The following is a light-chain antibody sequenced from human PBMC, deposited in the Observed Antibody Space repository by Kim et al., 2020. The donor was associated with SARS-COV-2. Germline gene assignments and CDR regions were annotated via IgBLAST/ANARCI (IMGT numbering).Light chain of an antibody. V-gene: IGLV2-14*01. CDR1: SSDLNGYHY. CDR3: GSKRGSDAYD. CDR2: DVS. Sequence: QSALTQPASVSGSPGQSITISCTGTSSDLNGYHYISWYQQHPGKAPKLLIYDVSERPSGIYRFSGSKSGNTASLTISGLQAEDEADYYCGSKRGSDAYDVGPGTKVTVL. J-gene: IGLJ1*01.